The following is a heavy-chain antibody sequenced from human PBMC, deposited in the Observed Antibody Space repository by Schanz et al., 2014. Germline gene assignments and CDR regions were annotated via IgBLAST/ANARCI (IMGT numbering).Heavy chain of an antibody. V-gene: IGHV3-21*02. CDR3: ARDKGGYYPFDY. Sequence: DVQLVESGGGLVQSGGSLRLSCAASGFTYSSYWMHWVRQAPGKGLVWVSYIRSDNNYIYYADSVKGRFTISRDNAKNSLYLQMNSLRAEDTAVYYCARDKGGYYPFDYWGQGTLVTVSS. CDR2: IRSDNNYI. J-gene: IGHJ4*02. CDR1: GFTYSSYW. D-gene: IGHD3-3*01.